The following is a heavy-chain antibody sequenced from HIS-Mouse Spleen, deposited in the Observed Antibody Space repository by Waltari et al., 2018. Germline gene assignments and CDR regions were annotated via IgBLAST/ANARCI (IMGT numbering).Heavy chain of an antibody. J-gene: IGHJ2*01. D-gene: IGHD6-13*01. CDR1: GGSISSSSYY. CDR3: AREIPYSSSWYDWYFDL. CDR2: IYYSGST. V-gene: IGHV4-39*07. Sequence: QLQLQESGPGLVKPSETRSLTCTVPGGSISSSSYYWGWIPQPPGKGLEWIRSIYYSGSTYYNPSLKSRVTISVDTSKNQFSLKLSSVTAADTAVYYCAREIPYSSSWYDWYFDLWGRGTLVTVSS.